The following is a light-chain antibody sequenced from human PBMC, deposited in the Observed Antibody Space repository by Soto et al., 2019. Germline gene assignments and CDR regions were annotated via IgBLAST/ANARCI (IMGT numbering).Light chain of an antibody. CDR1: QSISRW. CDR2: DAS. Sequence: DIQMTQFPSTLSASVGDRVTITCRASQSISRWVAWYQQKPGKAPKLLIYDASTLESGVPSRFSGTGSGTEFTFSITSLQPEDFGTYYCQQCYMGWTFGQGTKVDI. V-gene: IGKV1-5*01. CDR3: QQCYMGWT. J-gene: IGKJ1*01.